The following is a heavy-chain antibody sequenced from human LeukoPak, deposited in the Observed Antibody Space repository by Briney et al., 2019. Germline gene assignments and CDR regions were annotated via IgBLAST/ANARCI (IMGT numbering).Heavy chain of an antibody. CDR2: SNPNSGGK. V-gene: IGHV1-2*02. J-gene: IGHJ4*02. CDR1: GYTFSGYF. CDR3: ARGLGYDSSGYYRYHFDH. D-gene: IGHD3-22*01. Sequence: APVKVSCKASGYTFSGYFIHWVRQAPGQGLEWMGWSNPNSGGKNYAQKFQGRVTMTRDTSIDTVHMELGRLTSDDTAVYYCARGLGYDSSGYYRYHFDHWGQGTLVTVSS.